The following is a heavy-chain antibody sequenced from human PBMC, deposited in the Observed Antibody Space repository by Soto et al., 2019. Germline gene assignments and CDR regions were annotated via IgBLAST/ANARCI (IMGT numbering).Heavy chain of an antibody. CDR3: ARYHRPSSSLDY. CDR2: INHSGST. D-gene: IGHD6-13*01. V-gene: IGHV4-34*01. Sequence: SETLSLTCAVYGGSFSGYYWSWIRQPPGKGLEWIGEINHSGSTNYNPSLKSRVTISVDTSKNQFSLKLSSVTAADTAVYYCARYHRPSSSLDYWGQGTLVTVSS. J-gene: IGHJ4*02. CDR1: GGSFSGYY.